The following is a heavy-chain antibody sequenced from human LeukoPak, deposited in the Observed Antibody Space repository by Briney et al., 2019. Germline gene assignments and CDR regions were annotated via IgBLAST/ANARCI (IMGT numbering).Heavy chain of an antibody. V-gene: IGHV3-33*01. Sequence: GRSLRLSCAASGFTFSSYGMPWVRQAPGKGLEWVAVIWYDGGNKYYADSVKGRFTISRDNSKNTLYLQMNSLRAEDTAVYYCARDQVPSMYFDYWGQGTLVTVSS. CDR2: IWYDGGNK. CDR1: GFTFSSYG. D-gene: IGHD1-1*01. J-gene: IGHJ4*02. CDR3: ARDQVPSMYFDY.